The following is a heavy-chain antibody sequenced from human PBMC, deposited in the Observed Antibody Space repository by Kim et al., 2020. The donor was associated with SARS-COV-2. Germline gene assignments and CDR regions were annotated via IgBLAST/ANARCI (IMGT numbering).Heavy chain of an antibody. V-gene: IGHV3-21*04. D-gene: IGHD1-1*01. J-gene: IGHJ6*02. CDR2: ISSSSSYI. CDR1: GFTFSSYS. CDR3: ARGEDNWKRINYYYYGMDV. Sequence: GGSLRLSCAASGFTFSSYSMNWVRQAPGKGLEWVSSISSSSSYIYYADSVKGRFTISRDNAKNSLYLQMNSLRAEDTAVYYCARGEDNWKRINYYYYGMDVWGQGTTVTVSS.